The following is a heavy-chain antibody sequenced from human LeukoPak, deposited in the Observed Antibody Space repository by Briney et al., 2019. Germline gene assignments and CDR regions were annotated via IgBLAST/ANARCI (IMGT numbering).Heavy chain of an antibody. Sequence: GGSLCLSCAASGFTFTNYGLYWGRMAPRQGLEWVGFIRYDGSNHSYADSVKGRFIISRDNSKNTLCLQMNSLRAEDTAVYYCARASVAGAYYYYMDVWGKGTTVSASS. CDR2: IRYDGSNH. CDR3: ARASVAGAYYYYMDV. J-gene: IGHJ6*03. D-gene: IGHD6-19*01. V-gene: IGHV3-30*02. CDR1: GFTFTNYG.